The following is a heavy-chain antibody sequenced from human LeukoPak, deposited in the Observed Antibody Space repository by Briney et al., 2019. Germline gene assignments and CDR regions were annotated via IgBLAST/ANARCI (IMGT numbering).Heavy chain of an antibody. CDR2: IWYDGGNR. V-gene: IGHV3-33*01. CDR3: ARWRAVALPVYYYYYGMDV. Sequence: PGGSLRLSCAASGFTFSNYDMHWVRQAPGKGLEWVSVIWYDGGNRFYADSVKGRFTISIDNSLSTLYLQMSSLSAEDTAVYYCARWRAVALPVYYYYYGMDVWGQGTTVTVSS. CDR1: GFTFSNYD. J-gene: IGHJ6*02. D-gene: IGHD6-19*01.